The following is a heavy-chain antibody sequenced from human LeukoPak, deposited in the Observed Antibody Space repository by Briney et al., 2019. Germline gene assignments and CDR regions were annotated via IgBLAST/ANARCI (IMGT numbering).Heavy chain of an antibody. CDR2: IYSGGST. CDR1: GFTVSSNY. D-gene: IGHD6-19*01. V-gene: IGHV3-53*01. Sequence: GGSLRLSCAASGFTVSSNYMSWVRQAPGKGLEWVSVIYSGGSTYYADSVKGRFTISRDNSKNTLYLQMNSLRAEDTAVYYCASVGYSSGWYISAFDIWGQGTMVTVSS. CDR3: ASVGYSSGWYISAFDI. J-gene: IGHJ3*02.